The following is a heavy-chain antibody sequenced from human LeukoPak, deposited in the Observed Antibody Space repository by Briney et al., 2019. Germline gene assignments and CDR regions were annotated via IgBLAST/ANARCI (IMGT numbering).Heavy chain of an antibody. J-gene: IGHJ3*02. V-gene: IGHV3-30*03. D-gene: IGHD2-15*01. CDR3: ARAGYCSGGSCYDDAFDI. Sequence: GTSLRLSSAASGFTFSAYALHWVRQAPGKGLEWLAITSIDESKKYYADSVKGRFTISRDNAKNSLYLQMNSLRAEDTAVYYCARAGYCSGGSCYDDAFDIWGQGTMVTVSS. CDR2: TSIDESKK. CDR1: GFTFSAYA.